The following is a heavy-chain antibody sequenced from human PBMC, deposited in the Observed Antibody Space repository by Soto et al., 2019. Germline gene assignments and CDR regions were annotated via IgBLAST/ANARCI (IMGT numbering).Heavy chain of an antibody. V-gene: IGHV3-30*04. CDR3: ARDEGVPGAGVDS. D-gene: IGHD3-10*01. Sequence: QVQLVESGGGVVQPGRSLRLSCAASGFTFSYYAFHWVRQAPGKGLEWVSMISSDGRIENYADSVRGRFTISRDNSRNTRYLQMNSLRHDDTAVYDCARDEGVPGAGVDSWGQGNLVTVSS. CDR2: ISSDGRIE. J-gene: IGHJ5*01. CDR1: GFTFSYYA.